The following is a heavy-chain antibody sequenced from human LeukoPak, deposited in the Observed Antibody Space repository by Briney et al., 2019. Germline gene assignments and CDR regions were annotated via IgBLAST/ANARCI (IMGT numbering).Heavy chain of an antibody. J-gene: IGHJ3*02. CDR3: ATDAPSETALASAFDI. D-gene: IGHD5-18*01. V-gene: IGHV1-69*13. Sequence: SVKVSCKAYEGTFSTYRISWVGQAPGRGPEWMGGVNPIFGTAHYAQKFQGRVTITADVSTSKAYMEVSSLRSEDTAVYYCATDAPSETALASAFDIWGQGTMVTVSP. CDR2: VNPIFGTA. CDR1: EGTFSTYR.